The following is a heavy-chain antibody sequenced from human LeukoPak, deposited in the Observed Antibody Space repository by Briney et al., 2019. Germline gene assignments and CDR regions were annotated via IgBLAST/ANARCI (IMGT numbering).Heavy chain of an antibody. CDR1: GFTFSTYA. D-gene: IGHD1-26*01. CDR3: AKERATTTTFDY. J-gene: IGHJ4*02. CDR2: ISGSGGGT. V-gene: IGHV3-23*01. Sequence: GSLRLSCAASGFTFSTYAMSWVRQAPGKGLEWVSLISGSGGGTYYANSVKGRFTTSRDNSKNTLYLQMDSLRTEDTAVYYCAKERATTTTFDYWGQGTLITVSS.